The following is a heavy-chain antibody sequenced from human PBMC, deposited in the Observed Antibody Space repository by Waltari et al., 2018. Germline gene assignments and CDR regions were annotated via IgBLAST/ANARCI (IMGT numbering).Heavy chain of an antibody. CDR3: ARGVGVIVMPYFDS. J-gene: IGHJ4*02. CDR2: IYFTGSA. CDR1: GGSISSFY. D-gene: IGHD3-3*01. V-gene: IGHV4-59*01. Sequence: QVQLQESGPGLVKPSETLSLTCTVSGGSISSFYWSWLRQPPGKGLEWIGYIYFTGSAYYSPSLKSRVTMSVDTSKNQFSLNLSSVTAADTAVYYCARGVGVIVMPYFDSWGQGTLVTVSS.